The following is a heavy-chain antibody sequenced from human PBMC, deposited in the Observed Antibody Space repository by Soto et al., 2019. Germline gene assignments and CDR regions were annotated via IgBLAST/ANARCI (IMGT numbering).Heavy chain of an antibody. CDR1: GYTFTTYD. Sequence: ASVKVSCKASGYTFTTYDMHWVRQAPGQGLEWMGIINPSGGSASYAQKFQGRVTMTRDTSTSTVYMELSSLRSEDTAVYYCASPRGAAGTGSFDYWGQGTLVTVSS. D-gene: IGHD6-13*01. J-gene: IGHJ4*02. V-gene: IGHV1-46*03. CDR2: INPSGGSA. CDR3: ASPRGAAGTGSFDY.